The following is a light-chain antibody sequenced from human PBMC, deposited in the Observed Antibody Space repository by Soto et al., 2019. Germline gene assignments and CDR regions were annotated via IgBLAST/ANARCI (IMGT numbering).Light chain of an antibody. CDR1: QGFSTW. V-gene: IGKV1-12*01. Sequence: DIPMNQSPSSVSASVGDRVTITCRASQGFSTWLAWYRRKPGRAPELLIYSASSLHSGVPSRFSGSGSGTDFTVTISSLQPEDFATYYCQQANSFPRTFGGGTEVEIK. CDR3: QQANSFPRT. CDR2: SAS. J-gene: IGKJ4*01.